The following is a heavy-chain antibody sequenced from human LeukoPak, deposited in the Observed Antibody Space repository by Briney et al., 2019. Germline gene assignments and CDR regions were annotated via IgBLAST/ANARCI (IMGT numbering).Heavy chain of an antibody. J-gene: IGHJ4*02. CDR3: ARVKDPSYYDILTGYYLLYY. CDR1: GYTFTSYG. Sequence: ASVKVSCKASGYTFTSYGISWVRQAPGQGLEWMGWISAYNGNTNYAQKLQGRVTMTTDTSTSTAYMELRSLRSEDTAVYYCARVKDPSYYDILTGYYLLYYWGQGTLVTVSS. D-gene: IGHD3-9*01. V-gene: IGHV1-18*01. CDR2: ISAYNGNT.